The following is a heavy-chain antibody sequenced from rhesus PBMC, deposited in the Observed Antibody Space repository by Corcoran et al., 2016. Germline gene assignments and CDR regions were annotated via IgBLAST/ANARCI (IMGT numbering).Heavy chain of an antibody. J-gene: IGHJ4*01. CDR3: ARALRGYSGYSSGTFGY. D-gene: IGHD5-30*01. CDR2: IYWNDSK. CDR1: GFSISTSGTG. Sequence: QVTLKESGPALVKPTQTLTLTCTFSGFSISTSGTGVGWIRQPPGKALEWLASIYWNDSKNYRTSVKGRLTIAKDTSKNQVVLTMTNMDPVDTATYYCARALRGYSGYSSGTFGYWGQGVLVTVSS. V-gene: IGHV2-95*01.